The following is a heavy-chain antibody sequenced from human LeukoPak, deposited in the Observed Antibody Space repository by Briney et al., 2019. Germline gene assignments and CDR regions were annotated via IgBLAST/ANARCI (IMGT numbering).Heavy chain of an antibody. D-gene: IGHD6-13*01. CDR2: ISAYNGNT. J-gene: IGHJ5*02. V-gene: IGHV1-18*04. Sequence: ASVKVSCKASGYTFTNSYIHWVRQAPGQVLEWMGWISAYNGNTNYAQKLQGRVTMTTDISTSTAYMELRSLRSDDTAVYYCARGNRGYSSSWYVDWFDPWGQGTLVTVSS. CDR3: ARGNRGYSSSWYVDWFDP. CDR1: GYTFTNSY.